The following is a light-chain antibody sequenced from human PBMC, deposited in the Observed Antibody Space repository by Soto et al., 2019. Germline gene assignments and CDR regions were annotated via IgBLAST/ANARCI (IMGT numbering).Light chain of an antibody. CDR2: GAS. CDR3: QQLHSFPIT. J-gene: IGKJ5*01. Sequence: IQLTQSPSFPSLSVRDRVTVSCRASQYMNTYVAWYQQKPGKAPKLLIYGASILQSGVPSRFGGSESGAQFTLTISSLQPEDFATYYCQQLHSFPITFGQGTRLEIK. V-gene: IGKV1-9*01. CDR1: QYMNTY.